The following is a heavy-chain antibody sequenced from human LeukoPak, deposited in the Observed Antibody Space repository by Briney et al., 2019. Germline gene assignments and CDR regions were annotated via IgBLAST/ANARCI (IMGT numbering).Heavy chain of an antibody. J-gene: IGHJ6*03. CDR1: GGSISSSSYY. V-gene: IGHV4-39*01. CDR2: IYYSGRT. D-gene: IGHD3-9*01. CDR3: ARRLVFYIRYFDTTGMDV. Sequence: SETLSLTCTVSGGSISSSSYYWGWIRQPPGKGLEWIGSIYYSGRTYYNPSLKSRVTISVDTSKNQFSLKLSSVTAADTAVYYCARRLVFYIRYFDTTGMDVWGKGTTVTVSS.